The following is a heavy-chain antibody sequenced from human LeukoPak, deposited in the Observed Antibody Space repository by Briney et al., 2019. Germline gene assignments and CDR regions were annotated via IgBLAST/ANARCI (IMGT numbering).Heavy chain of an antibody. CDR3: ARSMRGYYGSGSYNWFDP. D-gene: IGHD3-10*01. V-gene: IGHV1-18*04. J-gene: IGHJ5*02. CDR1: GYTFSGYY. CDR2: ISVYNGNT. Sequence: ASVKVSCKASGYTFSGYYIHWVRQAPGQGLEWMGWISVYNGNTNYAQKLQGRVTMTTDTSTSTAYMELRSLRSDDTAVYYCARSMRGYYGSGSYNWFDPWGQGTLVTVSS.